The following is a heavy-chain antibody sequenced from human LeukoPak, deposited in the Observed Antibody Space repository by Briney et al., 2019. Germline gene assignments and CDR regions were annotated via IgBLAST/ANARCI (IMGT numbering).Heavy chain of an antibody. J-gene: IGHJ4*02. CDR3: AKDAIGQYRPYYFDS. V-gene: IGHV3-23*01. D-gene: IGHD3-16*02. CDR2: ISGSGEST. CDR1: GFRVSDYY. Sequence: GGSLRLSCAVSGFRVSDYYMSWVRQAPGKGLEWVSAISGSGESTYYADYVKGRFTVSRDNSKNTLILQLNSLRAEDTAVYYCAKDAIGQYRPYYFDSWGKGTLVTVSS.